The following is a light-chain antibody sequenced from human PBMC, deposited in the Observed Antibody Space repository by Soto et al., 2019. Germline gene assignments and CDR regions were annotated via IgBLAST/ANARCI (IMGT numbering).Light chain of an antibody. CDR3: QQYENFPIT. J-gene: IGKJ5*01. Sequence: EIVLTQSPGTLSLSPGERASLSCRASQSISSDYLAWYQQKPGQAPRLLIYGASSRATGIPDRFSGSGSGTDFTFTISSLQPEDIATYYCQQYENFPITFGQGTRLETK. CDR1: QSISSDY. V-gene: IGKV3-20*01. CDR2: GAS.